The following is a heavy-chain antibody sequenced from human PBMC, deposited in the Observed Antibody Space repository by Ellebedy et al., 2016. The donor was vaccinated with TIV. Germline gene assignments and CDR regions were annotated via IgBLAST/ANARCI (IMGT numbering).Heavy chain of an antibody. Sequence: MPSETLSLTCTVSGGSIRSYYGSWIRQPPGKGLEWIGYIYYSGSTNYNPSLKSRVTISVDTSKNQFSLKLSSVTAADTAVYYCAFSRSGRVFDYWGQGTLVTVSS. D-gene: IGHD3-10*01. V-gene: IGHV4-59*08. CDR2: IYYSGST. CDR1: GGSIRSYY. J-gene: IGHJ4*02. CDR3: AFSRSGRVFDY.